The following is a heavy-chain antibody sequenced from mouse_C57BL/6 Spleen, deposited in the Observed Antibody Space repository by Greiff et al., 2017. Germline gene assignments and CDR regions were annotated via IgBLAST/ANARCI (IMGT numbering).Heavy chain of an antibody. V-gene: IGHV1-81*01. D-gene: IGHD1-1*01. CDR1: GYTFTSYG. Sequence: VQLQQSGAELARPGASVKLSCKASGYTFTSYGISWVKQRTGQGLEWIGEIYPRSGNTYYNEKFKGKATLTADKSSSTAYMELRSLTSEDSAVYFCARRYGSSYDYYFDYWGQGTTRTVSS. CDR3: ARRYGSSYDYYFDY. CDR2: IYPRSGNT. J-gene: IGHJ2*01.